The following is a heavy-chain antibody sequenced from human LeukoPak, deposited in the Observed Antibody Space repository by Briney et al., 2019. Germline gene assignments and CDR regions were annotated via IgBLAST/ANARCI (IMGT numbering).Heavy chain of an antibody. J-gene: IGHJ6*02. Sequence: PGGSLRLSCAASGFIFSSYSMNWVRQAPGKGLEWVSSITSTGSYMYQADSVKGRFTISRDNAKNSLYLQMNSLRGEDTAVYYCAKDLDILTGLYYYYAMDVWGQGTTVTVSS. CDR3: AKDLDILTGLYYYYAMDV. D-gene: IGHD3-9*01. CDR1: GFIFSSYS. V-gene: IGHV3-21*01. CDR2: ITSTGSYM.